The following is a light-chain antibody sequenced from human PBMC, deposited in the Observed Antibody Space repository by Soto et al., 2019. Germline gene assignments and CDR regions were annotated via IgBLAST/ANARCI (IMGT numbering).Light chain of an antibody. CDR1: QNIYND. J-gene: IGKJ5*01. Sequence: DIQMTQSPSSLSASVGDRVTVTCRTSQNIYNDLNWYQQKPGKSPKLLIYAASSVQSGVPLRFSGSGSGTDFTLTISSLQPEDFATYYCEQSYSTPVTFGQGTRLEVK. CDR3: EQSYSTPVT. CDR2: AAS. V-gene: IGKV1-39*01.